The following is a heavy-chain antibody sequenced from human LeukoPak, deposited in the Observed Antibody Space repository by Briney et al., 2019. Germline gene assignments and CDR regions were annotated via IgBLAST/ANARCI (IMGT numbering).Heavy chain of an antibody. CDR2: IYYSGST. Sequence: TSETLSLTCTISGVSISGYYWSWLRQPPGKGLEWIGYIYYSGSTNSHPSLQSRAAISLDASSNQFSLKLTSVTAADTAVYYCARLRELDNVFDHWGQGTLVTISS. CDR3: ARLRELDNVFDH. CDR1: GVSISGYY. J-gene: IGHJ4*02. V-gene: IGHV4-59*08. D-gene: IGHD3-10*01.